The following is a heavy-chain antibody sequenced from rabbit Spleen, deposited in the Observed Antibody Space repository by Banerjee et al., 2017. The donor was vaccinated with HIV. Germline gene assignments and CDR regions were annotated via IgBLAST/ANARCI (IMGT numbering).Heavy chain of an antibody. CDR1: GFSFSTSDY. CDR2: IAGSSSGFT. V-gene: IGHV1S45*01. D-gene: IGHD1-1*01. CDR3: ARDLLGVIGWNFNL. J-gene: IGHJ4*01. Sequence: QEQLEESGGDLVKPEGSLTLTCKASGFSFSTSDYMCWVRQAPGKGLEWISCIAGSSSGFTDSATWAKGRFTSSKTSSNTVTLQMTSLTAADTATCFCARDLLGVIGWNFNLWGPGTLVTVS.